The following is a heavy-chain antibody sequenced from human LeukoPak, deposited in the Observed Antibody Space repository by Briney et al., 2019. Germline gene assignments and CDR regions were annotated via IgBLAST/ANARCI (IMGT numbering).Heavy chain of an antibody. J-gene: IGHJ4*02. D-gene: IGHD5-24*01. V-gene: IGHV1-69*04. CDR2: IIPTTGLA. Sequence: GASVKVSCKASGGTFTNLAINWVRQAPGQGLEWMGRIIPTTGLASYAQKFQGRVTITADKSTSTAYMELSSLRSEDTAVYYCARAPPRLDGYILYYWGQGTLVTVSS. CDR3: ARAPPRLDGYILYY. CDR1: GGTFTNLA.